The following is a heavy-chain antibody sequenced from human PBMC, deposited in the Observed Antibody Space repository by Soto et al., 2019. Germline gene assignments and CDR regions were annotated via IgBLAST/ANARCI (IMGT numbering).Heavy chain of an antibody. CDR3: ARRTPGFAAAIDY. J-gene: IGHJ4*02. V-gene: IGHV4-39*02. CDR2: IYYGGNT. CDR1: GGSVRSSIYH. Sequence: QLQLQESGPGLVKPSETLSLTCTVSGGSVRSSIYHWGWIRQPPGKGLEWIGSIYYGGNTYYNPYLKSRVARSVDTSNNHYSLQLSSVTAADTAVYYCARRTPGFAAAIDYWGQGTLVTVSS. D-gene: IGHD3-10*01.